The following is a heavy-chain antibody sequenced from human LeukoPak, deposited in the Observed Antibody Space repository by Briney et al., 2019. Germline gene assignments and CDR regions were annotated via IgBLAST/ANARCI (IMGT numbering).Heavy chain of an antibody. CDR2: IYTSGST. Sequence: SQTLSLTCTVSGGSISSGSYYWSWIRQPAGKGLEWIGRIYTSGSTNYNPSLKSRVTISVDTSKNQFSLKLSSVTAADTAVYYCARVADGDAFDIWGQGTMVTVSS. CDR3: ARVADGDAFDI. V-gene: IGHV4-61*02. CDR1: GGSISSGSYY. J-gene: IGHJ3*02. D-gene: IGHD5-24*01.